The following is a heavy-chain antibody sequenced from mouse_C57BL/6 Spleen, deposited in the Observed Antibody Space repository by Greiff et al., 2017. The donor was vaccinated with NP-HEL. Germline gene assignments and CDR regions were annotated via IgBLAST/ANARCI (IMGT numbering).Heavy chain of an antibody. V-gene: IGHV1-82*01. D-gene: IGHD1-1*01. CDR2: LYPGDGDT. J-gene: IGHJ4*01. Sequence: QVQLQQSGPELVKPGASVKISCKASGYAFSSSWMNWVKQRPGKGLEWIGRLYPGDGDTNYNGKFKGNATVTADKSSSTAYMQLSSLTSEDSAVYFGARSDYYGSSYAMDDWGQGTSVTVSS. CDR1: GYAFSSSW. CDR3: ARSDYYGSSYAMDD.